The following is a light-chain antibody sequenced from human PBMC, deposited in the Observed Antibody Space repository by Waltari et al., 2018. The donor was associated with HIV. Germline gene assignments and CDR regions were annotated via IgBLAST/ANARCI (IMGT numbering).Light chain of an antibody. J-gene: IGLJ1*01. CDR1: SSNVGTDDL. CDR3: CSCPRSGIRYV. CDR2: EVT. V-gene: IGLV2-23*02. Sequence: QSALTQPASVSGSPGQSLTIPCTGTSSNVGTDDLVFWFQQHPGEAPKLIFYEVTKRPPGVSNRFSGSKSGNTASLTISGLQAEDEADYYCCSCPRSGIRYVFGTGTKVTV.